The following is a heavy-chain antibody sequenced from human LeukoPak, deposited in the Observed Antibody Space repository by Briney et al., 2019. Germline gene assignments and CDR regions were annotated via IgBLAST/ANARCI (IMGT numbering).Heavy chain of an antibody. J-gene: IGHJ6*04. CDR1: GFTFSSYG. D-gene: IGHD6-19*01. CDR3: ARDDSSGWYSYYYYYYGMDV. CDR2: IWYDGSNK. V-gene: IGHV3-33*01. Sequence: GRSLRLSCAASGFTFSSYGMHWVRQAPGKGLEWVAVIWYDGSNKYYADSVKGRFTISRDNSKNTLYLQMNSLRAEDTAVYYCARDDSSGWYSYYYYYYGMDVWGKGTTVTVSS.